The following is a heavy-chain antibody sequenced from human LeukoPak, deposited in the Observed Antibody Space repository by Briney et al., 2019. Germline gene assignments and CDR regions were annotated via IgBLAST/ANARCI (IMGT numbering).Heavy chain of an antibody. J-gene: IGHJ4*02. D-gene: IGHD3-22*01. CDR3: ASTNYYSRIFEY. Sequence: SETLSLTCTVSGGSISSYYWTWIRQPPGKGLEWIGYIYYTGGSNYNPSLKSRVTISVDTSKNQFSLRLSSVTAADTAVYYCASTNYYSRIFEYWGQGTLVTVSS. CDR1: GGSISSYY. CDR2: IYYTGGS. V-gene: IGHV4-59*01.